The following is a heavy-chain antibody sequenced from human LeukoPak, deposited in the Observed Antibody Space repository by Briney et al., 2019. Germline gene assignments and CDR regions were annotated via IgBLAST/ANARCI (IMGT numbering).Heavy chain of an antibody. CDR1: GFTFSSYG. D-gene: IGHD2-15*01. Sequence: GGSLRLSCAASGFTFSSYGMHWVRQAPGKGLEWVAVIWYDGSNKYYADFVKGRFTISRDKSKNTLYLQMNSLRAEDTAVYYCARDHQTYCSGGSCYGVPDYWGQGTLVTVSS. V-gene: IGHV3-33*01. CDR2: IWYDGSNK. CDR3: ARDHQTYCSGGSCYGVPDY. J-gene: IGHJ4*02.